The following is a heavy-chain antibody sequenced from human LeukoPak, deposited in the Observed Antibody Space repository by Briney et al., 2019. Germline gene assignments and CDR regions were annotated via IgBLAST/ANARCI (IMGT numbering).Heavy chain of an antibody. V-gene: IGHV3-48*04. CDR3: ARDRAAWFGDLDY. Sequence: RGSLRLSCAASGFTFSSYSMSWVREGPGKGLERGSYISSSSSTIYYADSVKGRFTISRDNAKNSLYLQINSLRAEDTAVYYCARDRAAWFGDLDYWGQGTLVTVSS. CDR1: GFTFSSYS. J-gene: IGHJ4*02. D-gene: IGHD3-10*01. CDR2: ISSSSSTI.